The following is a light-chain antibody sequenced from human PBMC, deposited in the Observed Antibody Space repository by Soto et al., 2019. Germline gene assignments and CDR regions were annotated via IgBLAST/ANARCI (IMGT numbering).Light chain of an antibody. CDR3: QHYSSSPWS. CDR1: QSVTSNY. CDR2: GAS. Sequence: EIVLTQSPGTLSLSPGERATLSCRASQSVTSNYLAWYQQNPGQAPRLLIYGASSRATGIPDRFSGSGSGTDFTLSISRLEPEDFAVYYCQHYSSSPWSFGQGPKVEIK. J-gene: IGKJ1*01. V-gene: IGKV3-20*01.